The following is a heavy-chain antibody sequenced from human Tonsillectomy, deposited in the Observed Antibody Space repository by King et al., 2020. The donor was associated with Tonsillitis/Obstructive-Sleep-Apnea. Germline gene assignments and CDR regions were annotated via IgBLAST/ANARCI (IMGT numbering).Heavy chain of an antibody. CDR2: INAGNVNT. CDR1: GYTFTSYA. D-gene: IGHD1-26*01. J-gene: IGHJ3*02. Sequence: VQLVQSGAGVKKPGASGKVSCKASGYTFTSYAMHWVRQPPGQRFDGRGWINAGNVNTKYSQKFQGRVTITRDTSASTAYMELSSLRSEDTAVYYCARGGKPGSGLIWGQGTMVTVSS. V-gene: IGHV1-3*01. CDR3: ARGGKPGSGLI.